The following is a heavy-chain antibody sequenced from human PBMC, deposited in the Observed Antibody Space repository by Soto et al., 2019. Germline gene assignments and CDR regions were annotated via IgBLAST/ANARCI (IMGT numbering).Heavy chain of an antibody. V-gene: IGHV3-48*01. CDR2: ISSSSSTI. CDR3: ARDGQGGGVVNWFDP. Sequence: XXSLSLSCAASGFTFSSYSMHWVLPAPGKGLEWVSYISSSSSTIYYADSVKGRFTISRDNAKNSLYLQINSLRAQDTAVYYCARDGQGGGVVNWFDPWGQGTLVTVSS. D-gene: IGHD3-16*01. J-gene: IGHJ5*02. CDR1: GFTFSSYS.